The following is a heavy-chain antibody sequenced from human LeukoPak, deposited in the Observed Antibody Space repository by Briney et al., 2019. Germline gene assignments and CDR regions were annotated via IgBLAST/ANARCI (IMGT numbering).Heavy chain of an antibody. CDR3: ARVSVDDYFDY. CDR2: IYYSGIT. D-gene: IGHD6-19*01. V-gene: IGHV4-61*01. Sequence: SETLSLTCTVSGGSVSSGSYYWSWIRQPPGKGLEWIGYIYYSGITNYNPSLKSRVTISVDTSKKQFSLKLSSVTAADTAVYYCARVSVDDYFDYWGQGALVTVSS. J-gene: IGHJ4*02. CDR1: GGSVSSGSYY.